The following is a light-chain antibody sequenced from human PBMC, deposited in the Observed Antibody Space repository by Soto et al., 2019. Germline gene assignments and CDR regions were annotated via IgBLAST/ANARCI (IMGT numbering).Light chain of an antibody. CDR1: STDVENYNF. V-gene: IGLV2-23*01. Sequence: QSALTQPASVSGSPGQSITIACTGISTDVENYNFVSWYQQHPGKVPKLIIYEDSKRPSGISDRFSGSKSGNSASLTISGLQAEDEADCYCCSPAGFNTPDVFATGTKVTVL. CDR2: EDS. J-gene: IGLJ1*01. CDR3: CSPAGFNTPDV.